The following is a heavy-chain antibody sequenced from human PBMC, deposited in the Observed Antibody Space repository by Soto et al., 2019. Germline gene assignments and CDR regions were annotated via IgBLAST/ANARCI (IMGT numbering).Heavy chain of an antibody. CDR2: ISSSSSYI. CDR3: AREDRDQLLYYYYYGMDV. J-gene: IGHJ6*02. D-gene: IGHD2-2*01. V-gene: IGHV3-21*01. CDR1: GFTFSSYS. Sequence: EVQLLESGGGLVQPGGSLRLSCAASGFTFSSYSMNWVRQAPGKGLEWVSSISSSSSYIYYADSVKGRFTISRDNAKNSLYLQMNSLRAEDTAVYYCAREDRDQLLYYYYYGMDVWGQGTTVTVSS.